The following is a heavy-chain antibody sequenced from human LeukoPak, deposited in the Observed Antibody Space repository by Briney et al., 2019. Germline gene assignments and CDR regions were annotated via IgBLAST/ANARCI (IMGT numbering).Heavy chain of an antibody. CDR3: ARDSNFYYGSGPVPV. CDR1: GGSISSGGYY. V-gene: IGHV4-31*03. CDR2: IYYSGST. J-gene: IGHJ4*02. Sequence: SETLSLTCTVSGGSISSGGYYWSWIRQHPGKGLEWIEYIYYSGSTYYNPSLKSRVTISVDTSKNQFSLKQSSVTAADTAVYYCARDSNFYYGSGPVPVWGQGTLVTVSS. D-gene: IGHD3-10*01.